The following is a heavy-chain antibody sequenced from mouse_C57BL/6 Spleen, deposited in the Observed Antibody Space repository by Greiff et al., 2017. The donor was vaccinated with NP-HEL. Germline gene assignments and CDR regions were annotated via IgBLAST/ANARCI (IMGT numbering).Heavy chain of an antibody. J-gene: IGHJ4*01. CDR3: ARYPYYSNYVGAMDY. Sequence: EVKLVESGGGLVQPGGSLSLSCAASGFTFTDYYMSWVRQPPGKALEWLGFIRNKANGYTTEYSASVKGRFTISRDNSQSILYLQMNALRAEDSATYYCARYPYYSNYVGAMDYWGQGTSVTVSS. CDR2: IRNKANGYTT. D-gene: IGHD2-5*01. V-gene: IGHV7-3*01. CDR1: GFTFTDYY.